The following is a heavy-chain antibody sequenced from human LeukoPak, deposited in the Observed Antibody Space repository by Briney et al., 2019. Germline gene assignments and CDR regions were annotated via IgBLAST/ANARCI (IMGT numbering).Heavy chain of an antibody. D-gene: IGHD6-19*01. V-gene: IGHV3-21*01. CDR3: AIDRYSSGWYTFDY. J-gene: IGHJ4*02. CDR2: ISSSSSYI. Sequence: KPGGSLRLPCAASGFTFSNFGINWVRQAPGKGLEWVSSISSSSSYISYADSVKGRFTISRDNAKNSLDLQMNSLRAEDTAVYYCAIDRYSSGWYTFDYWGQGTLVTVSS. CDR1: GFTFSNFG.